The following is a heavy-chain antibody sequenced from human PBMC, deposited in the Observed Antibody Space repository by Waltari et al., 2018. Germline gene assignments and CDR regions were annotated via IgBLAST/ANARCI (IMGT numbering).Heavy chain of an antibody. CDR2: SSSGSSYI. D-gene: IGHD3-9*01. Sequence: EVQLVGSGGGLVKPGGSLRLSCAASGFTFGVYTMNWVRQAPGKGREWFASSSSGSSYIFCADSVKCRYTIARDHAKNSLYLQMNSLGVEDTAVYYCAREWGVMVGTAGYYFDYWGQGSLVTVCS. CDR1: GFTFGVYT. V-gene: IGHV3-21*01. J-gene: IGHJ4*02. CDR3: AREWGVMVGTAGYYFDY.